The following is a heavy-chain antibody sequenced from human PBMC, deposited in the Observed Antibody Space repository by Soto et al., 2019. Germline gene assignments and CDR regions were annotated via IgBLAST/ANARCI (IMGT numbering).Heavy chain of an antibody. CDR1: GFTFSSYA. CDR2: ISGSGGST. Sequence: GGSLRLSCAASGFTFSSYAMSWVRQAPGKGLEWVSAISGSGGSTYYADSVKGRFTISRDNSKNTLYLQMNSLRAEDTAVYYCAKDRLVLLWFGELSARERYFDYWGQGTLVTVSS. D-gene: IGHD3-10*01. J-gene: IGHJ4*02. V-gene: IGHV3-23*01. CDR3: AKDRLVLLWFGELSARERYFDY.